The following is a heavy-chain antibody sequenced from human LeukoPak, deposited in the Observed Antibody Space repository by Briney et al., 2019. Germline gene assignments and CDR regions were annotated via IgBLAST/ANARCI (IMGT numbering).Heavy chain of an antibody. D-gene: IGHD5-18*01. CDR1: GCTISSYY. J-gene: IGHJ6*02. V-gene: IGHV4-59*01. Sequence: PSETLSLTCTGSGCTISSYYWSWLRQPPGRGLEWIGYIYYSGSTNYNPSFKSRVTISVDTSKHQFSLKLSSVTAADTAVYYCERARRHTTIQWVYYGIDVWGQGTTVTVSS. CDR3: ERARRHTTIQWVYYGIDV. CDR2: IYYSGST.